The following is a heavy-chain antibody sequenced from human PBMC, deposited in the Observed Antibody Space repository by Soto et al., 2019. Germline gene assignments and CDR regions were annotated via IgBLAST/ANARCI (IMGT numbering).Heavy chain of an antibody. J-gene: IGHJ6*04. D-gene: IGHD2-21*02. CDR3: GRDDCDGPRGMDA. CDR1: GFTFSPYW. V-gene: IGHV3-74*01. Sequence: EVQLAESGGGLVQPGGSLRLSCAASGFTFSPYWMHWVRQAPGKGLVWVSRINPDGSSTDYADSVKGGFTISRDNAKNTLYQQMNILRAESTAVDDCGRDDCDGPRGMDAGGEVTTGSVSS. CDR2: INPDGSST.